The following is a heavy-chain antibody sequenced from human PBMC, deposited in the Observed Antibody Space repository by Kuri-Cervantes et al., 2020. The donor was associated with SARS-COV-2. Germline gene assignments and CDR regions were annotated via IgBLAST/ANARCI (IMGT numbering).Heavy chain of an antibody. J-gene: IGHJ4*02. CDR1: GFTFSSYG. Sequence: GESLKISCAASGFTFSSYGMHWVRQAPGKGLEWVAVISYDGSNKYYADSAKGRFTISRDNSKNTLYLQMNSLRAEDTAVYYCARSAPPGIAAAGVDWYFDYWGQGTLVTVSS. D-gene: IGHD6-13*01. CDR2: ISYDGSNK. CDR3: ARSAPPGIAAAGVDWYFDY. V-gene: IGHV3-30*19.